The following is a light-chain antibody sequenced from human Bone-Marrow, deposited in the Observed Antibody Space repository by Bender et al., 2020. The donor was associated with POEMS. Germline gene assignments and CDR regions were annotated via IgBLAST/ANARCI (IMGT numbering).Light chain of an antibody. V-gene: IGLV2-23*02. J-gene: IGLJ2*01. CDR2: DVR. CDR3: CSYAGSSPLA. CDR1: SSDVGGYNY. Sequence: QSALTQPASVSGSPGQSITISCTGTSSDVGGYNYVSWHQQHPGKAPNLMIYDVRSRPVRFSTRLSGYKSGRTVSLPLSGVQADDGAVYYCCSYAGSSPLAFGGGPQLPVL.